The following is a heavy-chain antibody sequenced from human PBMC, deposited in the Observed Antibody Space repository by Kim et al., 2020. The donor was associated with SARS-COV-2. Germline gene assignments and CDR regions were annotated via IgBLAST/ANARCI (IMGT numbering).Heavy chain of an antibody. Sequence: GGSLRLSCAASGFTFDDYGMSWVRQAPGKGLEWVSGINWNGGSTGYADSVKGRFTISRDNAKNSLYLQMNSLRAEDTALYYCARDSGYYDFWSGSSDYWGQGTLVTVSS. J-gene: IGHJ4*02. CDR2: INWNGGST. CDR1: GFTFDDYG. V-gene: IGHV3-20*04. D-gene: IGHD3-3*01. CDR3: ARDSGYYDFWSGSSDY.